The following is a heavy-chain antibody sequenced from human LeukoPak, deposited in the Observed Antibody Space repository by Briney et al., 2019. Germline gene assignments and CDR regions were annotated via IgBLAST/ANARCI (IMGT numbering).Heavy chain of an antibody. CDR3: AKDPAFDYSNYYFDY. D-gene: IGHD4-11*01. CDR2: ISGSGGST. V-gene: IGHV3-23*01. Sequence: GGSLRLSCAASGFTFSSYAMSWVRQAPGKGLEWVSAISGSGGSTYDADSVKGRFTISRDNSKNTLYLQMNSLRAEDTAVYYCAKDPAFDYSNYYFDYWGQGTLVTVSS. J-gene: IGHJ4*02. CDR1: GFTFSSYA.